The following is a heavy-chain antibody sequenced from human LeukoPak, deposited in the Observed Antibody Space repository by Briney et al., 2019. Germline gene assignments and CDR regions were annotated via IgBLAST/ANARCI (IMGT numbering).Heavy chain of an antibody. D-gene: IGHD3-22*01. CDR2: ILSDGSKE. CDR1: GFTFSSYG. J-gene: IGHJ4*02. V-gene: IGHV3-33*06. Sequence: GGSLRLSCAASGFTFSSYGMHWVRQAPGKGLEWVAVILSDGSKEFYTDSVKGRFTISRDNSKNTLYLQMNSLRAEDTAVYYCAKDDVDYYDSSGYSPFDYWGQGTLVTVSS. CDR3: AKDDVDYYDSSGYSPFDY.